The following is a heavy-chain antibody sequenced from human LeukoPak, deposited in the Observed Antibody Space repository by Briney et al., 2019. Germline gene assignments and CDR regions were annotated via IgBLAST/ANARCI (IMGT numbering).Heavy chain of an antibody. CDR1: GFTVSSNY. V-gene: IGHV3-66*02. CDR3: ARRRYYYDSSGQTDAFDI. Sequence: GGSLRLSCAASGFTVSSNYMNWVRQAPGKGLEWVSVIYSGGSTNYADSVKGRFTISRDNSKNTLYLQMNSLRAEDTAVYYCARRRYYYDSSGQTDAFDIWGQGTVVTVSS. CDR2: IYSGGST. D-gene: IGHD3-22*01. J-gene: IGHJ3*02.